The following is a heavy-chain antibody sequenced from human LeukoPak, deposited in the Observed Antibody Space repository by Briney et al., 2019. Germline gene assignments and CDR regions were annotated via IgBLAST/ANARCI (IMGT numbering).Heavy chain of an antibody. CDR1: GFTFSGYG. CDR3: AAAAGIYSGSYHPFDY. Sequence: GGSLRLSCAASGFTFSGYGMHWVRQAPGKGLEWVAVISYDGSNKYYADSVKGRFTISRDNAKNSLYLQMNSLRAEDTAVYYCAAAAGIYSGSYHPFDYWGQGTLVTVSS. J-gene: IGHJ4*02. CDR2: ISYDGSNK. D-gene: IGHD1-26*01. V-gene: IGHV3-33*05.